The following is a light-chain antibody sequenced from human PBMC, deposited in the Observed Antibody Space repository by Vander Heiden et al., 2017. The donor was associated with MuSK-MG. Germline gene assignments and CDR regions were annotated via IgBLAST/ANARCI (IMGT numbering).Light chain of an antibody. J-gene: IGLJ3*02. Sequence: QSALPPPASVSRSPGPSLTISCTGTSSGLRSYDLASWSQPHPGKAPNLMIYEVSRRPSGVANRFSGSKSGNTASLTISGLQAEDEADYYCCSYAGSSTWVFGGGTKLTVL. V-gene: IGLV2-23*02. CDR1: SSGLRSYDL. CDR3: CSYAGSSTWV. CDR2: EVS.